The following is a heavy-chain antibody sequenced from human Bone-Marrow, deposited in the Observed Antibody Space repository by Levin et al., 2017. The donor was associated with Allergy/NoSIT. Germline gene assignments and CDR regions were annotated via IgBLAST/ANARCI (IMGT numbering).Heavy chain of an antibody. CDR3: AKSPASRNWYFDL. D-gene: IGHD2-2*01. CDR1: GFSVSSNS. V-gene: IGHV3-53*01. J-gene: IGHJ2*01. CDR2: KDIIGTT. Sequence: ASVKVSCAAFGFSVSSNSMSWVRLTPGKGLEWVSTKDIIGTTYYADSVRGRFTIARDTSTNMVFLQMNNLRPEDTAVYYCAKSPASRNWYFDLWGRGTLVTVSS.